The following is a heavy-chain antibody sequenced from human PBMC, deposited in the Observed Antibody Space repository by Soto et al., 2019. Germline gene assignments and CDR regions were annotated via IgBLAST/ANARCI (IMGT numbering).Heavy chain of an antibody. J-gene: IGHJ4*02. Sequence: QVQLVQSGAEVKKPGASVKVSCKASGYTFTSYGISWVRQAPGQGLEWMGWISAYNGNTNYAQKLHGRVTMTTDTCPSTADMELRSLRSDDTAVYFCSRDKGDGSGSDYGYWGQGTLVTVSS. CDR1: GYTFTSYG. D-gene: IGHD3-10*01. CDR2: ISAYNGNT. V-gene: IGHV1-18*01. CDR3: SRDKGDGSGSDYGY.